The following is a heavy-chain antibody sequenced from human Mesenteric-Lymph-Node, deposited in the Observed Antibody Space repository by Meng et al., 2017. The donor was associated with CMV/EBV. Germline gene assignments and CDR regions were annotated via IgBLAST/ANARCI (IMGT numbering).Heavy chain of an antibody. CDR1: GYTFTGYY. Sequence: ASVKVSCKASGYTFTGYYMHWVRQAPGQGLEWMGWISAYNGNTNYAQKLQGRVTMTTDTSTSTAYMELRSLRSDDTAVYYCARAAYYDFWSGAYYYYGMDVWGQGTTVTVSS. V-gene: IGHV1-18*04. D-gene: IGHD3-3*01. J-gene: IGHJ6*02. CDR2: ISAYNGNT. CDR3: ARAAYYDFWSGAYYYYGMDV.